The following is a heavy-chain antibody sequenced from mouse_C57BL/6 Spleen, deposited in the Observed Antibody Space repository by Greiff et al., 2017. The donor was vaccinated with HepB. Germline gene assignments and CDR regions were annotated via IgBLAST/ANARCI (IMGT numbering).Heavy chain of an antibody. CDR2: IRNKANGYTT. D-gene: IGHD4-1*02. J-gene: IGHJ1*03. CDR1: GFTFTDYY. V-gene: IGHV7-3*01. Sequence: EVKLMESGGGLVQPGGSLSLSCAASGFTFTDYYMSWVRQPPGKALEWLGFIRNKANGYTTEYSASVKGRFTISRDNSQSILYLQMNALRAEDSATYYCARSSQLGDWYFDVWGTGTTVTVSS. CDR3: ARSSQLGDWYFDV.